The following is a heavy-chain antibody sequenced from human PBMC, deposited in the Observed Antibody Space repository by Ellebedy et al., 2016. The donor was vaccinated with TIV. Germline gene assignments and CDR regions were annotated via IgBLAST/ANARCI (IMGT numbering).Heavy chain of an antibody. D-gene: IGHD2-8*01. J-gene: IGHJ5*02. CDR2: IWYDGSNK. Sequence: GESLKISCAASGFTFSSYGMHWVRQSPGKGLEWVAVIWYDGSNKYYADSVKGRFTISRDNSKNTLYLQMNSLRAEDTALYYCARDVSGNWFDPWGQGTLVTVSS. V-gene: IGHV3-33*08. CDR1: GFTFSSYG. CDR3: ARDVSGNWFDP.